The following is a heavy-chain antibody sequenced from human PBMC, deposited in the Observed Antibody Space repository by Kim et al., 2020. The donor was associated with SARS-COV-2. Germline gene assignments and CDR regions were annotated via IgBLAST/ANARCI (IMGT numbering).Heavy chain of an antibody. CDR3: ATNLEDSSGFFRYYGMDV. CDR1: GYSFTSYW. D-gene: IGHD6-19*01. CDR2: IYPGDSDT. J-gene: IGHJ6*02. Sequence: GESLKISCKGSGYSFTSYWIGWVRQMPGKGLEWMGIIYPGDSDTRYSPSFQGQVTISADKSISTAYLQWSSLKASDTAMYYCATNLEDSSGFFRYYGMDVGPRDHGHRLL. V-gene: IGHV5-51*01.